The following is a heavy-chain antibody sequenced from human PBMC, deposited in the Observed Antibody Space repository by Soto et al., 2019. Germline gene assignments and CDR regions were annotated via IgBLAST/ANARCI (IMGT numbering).Heavy chain of an antibody. CDR2: IRNKANSYST. CDR3: ARNIAVAGPYFISY. Sequence: GGSLRLCCAASGFTFSDHFVDWVRQAPGKGLEWVGRIRNKANSYSTEYAASAKGRFTISRDDSKNSLYLHMNSPKTEDTSVYFCARNIAVAGPYFISYWGQGSLVTVSS. V-gene: IGHV3-72*01. J-gene: IGHJ4*02. CDR1: GFTFSDHF. D-gene: IGHD6-19*01.